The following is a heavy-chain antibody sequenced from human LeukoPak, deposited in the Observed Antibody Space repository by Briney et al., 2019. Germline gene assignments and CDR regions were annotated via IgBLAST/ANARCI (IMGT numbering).Heavy chain of an antibody. CDR2: IYHSGST. CDR1: GGSISYYY. D-gene: IGHD6-13*01. Sequence: SETLSLTCTVAGGSISYYYWSWIRQPPGKGLEWIGHIYHSGSTNYNPSFKSRVTISVDTSKNHFSLYLSSVTAADTAVYYCVRHAATRHNYGMDVWGQGTTVTVSS. CDR3: VRHAATRHNYGMDV. J-gene: IGHJ6*02. V-gene: IGHV4-59*08.